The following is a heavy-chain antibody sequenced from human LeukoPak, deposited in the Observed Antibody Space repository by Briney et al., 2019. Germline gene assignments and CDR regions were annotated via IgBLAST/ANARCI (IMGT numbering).Heavy chain of an antibody. V-gene: IGHV5-51*01. J-gene: IGHJ4*02. CDR3: ARREGLGYCSGGSCYQLYYFDY. CDR1: GYSFTSYW. CDR2: IYPGDSDT. D-gene: IGHD2-15*01. Sequence: GESLKISCKGSGYSFTSYWIGWVRQMPGKGLEWMGIIYPGDSDTRYSPSFQDQVTISADKSISTAYLQWSSLKASDTAMYYCARREGLGYCSGGSCYQLYYFDYWGQGTLVTVSS.